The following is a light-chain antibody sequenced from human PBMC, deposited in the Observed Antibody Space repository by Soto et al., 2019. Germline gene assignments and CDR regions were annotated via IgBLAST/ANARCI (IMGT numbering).Light chain of an antibody. CDR3: QQYNSYS. Sequence: DIQMTQSPSTLSASVGDRVTITCRASQSISSWLAWYQQKPGKAPKFLIYDASNLESGVPSRLSGSGSGTEFTLTISSLQPDDFATYYCQQYNSYSFGQGTKV. CDR2: DAS. V-gene: IGKV1-5*01. CDR1: QSISSW. J-gene: IGKJ1*01.